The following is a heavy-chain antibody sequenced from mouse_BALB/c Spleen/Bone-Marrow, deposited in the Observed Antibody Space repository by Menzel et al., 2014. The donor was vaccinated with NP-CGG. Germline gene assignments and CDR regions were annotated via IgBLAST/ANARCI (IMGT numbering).Heavy chain of an antibody. J-gene: IGHJ4*01. Sequence: EVKVVESGGGLVKPGGSLKLSCAASGFTFSDYYMYWVRQTPEKRLEWVATISDGGSYTYYPDSVKGRFTISRDNAKNNLYLQMSSLKPEDTAMYYCARVLRPHYYAMDYWGQGTSVTVSS. V-gene: IGHV5-4*02. CDR1: GFTFSDYY. CDR2: ISDGGSYT. D-gene: IGHD1-2*01. CDR3: ARVLRPHYYAMDY.